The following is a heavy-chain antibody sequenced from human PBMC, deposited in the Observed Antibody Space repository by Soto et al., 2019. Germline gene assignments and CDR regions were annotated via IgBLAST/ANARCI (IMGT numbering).Heavy chain of an antibody. CDR3: ARIIWKMDIVAKIAPVMDV. Sequence: EVQLVESGGGLVKPGGSLRLSCAASGFTLSSYNMNWVRQAPGKGLEWVSSITSSSRYIYYADSLKGRFTISRDNAKNSLYLQMNSLRGHHTAAYYCARIIWKMDIVAKIAPVMDVWGQGTTVTVSS. J-gene: IGHJ6*02. D-gene: IGHD5-12*01. CDR1: GFTLSSYN. V-gene: IGHV3-21*01. CDR2: ITSSSRYI.